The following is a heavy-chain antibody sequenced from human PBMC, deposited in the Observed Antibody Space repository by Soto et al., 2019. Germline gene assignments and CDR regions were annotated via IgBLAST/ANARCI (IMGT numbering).Heavy chain of an antibody. D-gene: IGHD1-7*01. J-gene: IGHJ6*02. Sequence: QVQLVQSGAEVKKPGASVKVSCKASGYTFTGYYMHWVRQAPGQGLEWMGWINPNSGGTNYAQKFQGWVTMTRDTSLSTAYMELSRVRSDDTAVYYCARGGSWNYDYYYYGMDVWGQGTTVTVSS. CDR3: ARGGSWNYDYYYYGMDV. CDR2: INPNSGGT. V-gene: IGHV1-2*04. CDR1: GYTFTGYY.